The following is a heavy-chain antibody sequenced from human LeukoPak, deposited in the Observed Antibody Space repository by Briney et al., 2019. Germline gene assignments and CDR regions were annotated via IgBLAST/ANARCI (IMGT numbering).Heavy chain of an antibody. CDR2: ISSSGSTK. Sequence: GGSLRLSCAGSGFRFSDYNMSGIRQAPGKGLEWVSYISSSGSTKYYADSVKGRFTISRDNAKNSLYLQMSSLRAEDTAVYYCARVKGVYAIDYWGQGTLITVSS. V-gene: IGHV3-11*01. J-gene: IGHJ4*02. CDR1: GFRFSDYN. CDR3: ARVKGVYAIDY. D-gene: IGHD2-8*01.